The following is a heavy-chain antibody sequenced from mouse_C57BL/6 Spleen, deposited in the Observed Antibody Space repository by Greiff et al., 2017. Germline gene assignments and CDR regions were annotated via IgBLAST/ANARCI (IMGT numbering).Heavy chain of an antibody. V-gene: IGHV14-4*01. Sequence: VQLQQSGAELVRPGASVKLSCTASGFNIKDDYMHWVKQRPEQGLEWIGWIDPENGDTEYASKFQGKATITADTSSNTAYLQLSSLTSEDTAVYYCTPSTTVVEGFDYWGQGTTLTVSS. CDR1: GFNIKDDY. D-gene: IGHD1-1*01. J-gene: IGHJ2*01. CDR3: TPSTTVVEGFDY. CDR2: IDPENGDT.